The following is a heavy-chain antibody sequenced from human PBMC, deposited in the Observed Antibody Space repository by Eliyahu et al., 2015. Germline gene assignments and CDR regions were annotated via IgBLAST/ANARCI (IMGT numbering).Heavy chain of an antibody. J-gene: IGHJ6*02. CDR2: ISSSGSTI. CDR1: GFTFXSYE. Sequence: EVQLVESGGGLVQPGGSLRLSCXAXGFTFXSYEMKWVRQAPGKGLEWVSYISSSGSTIYYADSVKGRFTISRDNAKNSLYLQMNSLRAGDTAVYYCARVQTSRNYYYGMDVWGQGTTVTVSS. CDR3: ARVQTSRNYYYGMDV. V-gene: IGHV3-48*03.